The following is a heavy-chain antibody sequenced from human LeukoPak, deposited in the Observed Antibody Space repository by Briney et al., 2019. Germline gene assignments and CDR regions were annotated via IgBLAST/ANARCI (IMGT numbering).Heavy chain of an antibody. Sequence: SETLSLTCTVSGYSTSSGYYWGWIRQPPGKGLEWIGNIHHTGSTYYNPSLKSRVTISVDTSKNQFSLKLSSVTAADTAVYYCARRVGATSLDYWGQGTLVTVSS. CDR1: GYSTSSGYY. CDR2: IHHTGST. J-gene: IGHJ4*02. V-gene: IGHV4-38-2*02. D-gene: IGHD1-26*01. CDR3: ARRVGATSLDY.